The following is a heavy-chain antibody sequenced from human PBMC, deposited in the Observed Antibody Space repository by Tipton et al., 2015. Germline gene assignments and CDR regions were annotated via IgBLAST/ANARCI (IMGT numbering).Heavy chain of an antibody. CDR3: ARAMSRRHSSGYYYYGMDV. D-gene: IGHD3-22*01. CDR1: GASISSAAYY. CDR2: IYYSGST. Sequence: TLSLTCTVSGASISSAAYYWSWIRQHPGKGLEWIGYIYYSGSTYYNPSLKSRVTLSLDTSERQFSLKLSSVTAADTAVYYCARAMSRRHSSGYYYYGMDVWGQGTTITVSS. J-gene: IGHJ6*02. V-gene: IGHV4-31*03.